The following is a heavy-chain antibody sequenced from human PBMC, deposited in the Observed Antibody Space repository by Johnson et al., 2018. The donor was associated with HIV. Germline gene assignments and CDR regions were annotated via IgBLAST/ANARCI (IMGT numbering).Heavy chain of an antibody. J-gene: IGHJ3*01. CDR1: GFTSSSYG. D-gene: IGHD6-19*01. CDR2: MSTDGSST. Sequence: VQLVESGGGVVQPGRSLRLSCAASGFTSSSYGMHWVRPAPGKGPERVSYMSTDGSSTYYADAVKGRFTFVRDNAKNSVYLQMTSLRVEDTAVYYCARGVGSDWYNAFDLWGRGTMVTVSS. V-gene: IGHV3-48*01. CDR3: ARGVGSDWYNAFDL.